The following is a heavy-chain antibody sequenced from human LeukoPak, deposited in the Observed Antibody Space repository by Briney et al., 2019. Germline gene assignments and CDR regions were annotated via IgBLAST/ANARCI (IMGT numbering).Heavy chain of an antibody. Sequence: PGGSLRLSCAASGFTFSSYWMHWVRQAPGKGLVWVSRIKFDGSNTNYADSVEGRFTISISRDNAKNTVYLQMNTLRAEDTAVYYCARFGSTTFADYWGQGTLVTVSS. J-gene: IGHJ4*02. CDR2: IKFDGSNT. D-gene: IGHD3-16*01. CDR1: GFTFSSYW. V-gene: IGHV3-74*01. CDR3: ARFGSTTFADY.